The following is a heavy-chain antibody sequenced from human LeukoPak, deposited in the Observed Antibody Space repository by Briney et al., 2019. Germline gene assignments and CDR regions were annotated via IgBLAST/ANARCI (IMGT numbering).Heavy chain of an antibody. Sequence: GGSLRLSCAASGFTFSSYDMHWVRQAPGKGLEWVAVISYDGSNKYYADSVKGRFTISRDNSKNTLYLQMNSLRAEDTAVYYCARDLPLLNSLTVTTGGALGYWGQGTLVTVSS. CDR1: GFTFSSYD. CDR2: ISYDGSNK. V-gene: IGHV3-30-3*01. J-gene: IGHJ4*02. CDR3: ARDLPLLNSLTVTTGGALGY. D-gene: IGHD4-17*01.